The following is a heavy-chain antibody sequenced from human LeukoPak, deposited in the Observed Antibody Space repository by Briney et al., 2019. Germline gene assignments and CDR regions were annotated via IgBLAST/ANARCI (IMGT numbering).Heavy chain of an antibody. D-gene: IGHD1-26*01. CDR1: GFTVSSNY. J-gene: IGHJ4*02. CDR2: IYNGGST. Sequence: GGSLRLSCAASGFTVSSNYMSWVRQAPGKGLEWVSVIYNGGSTYYADSVKGRFTISRDNSKNTLYLQMNSLRAEDTAVYYCARDRGSYVPADDYWGQGTLVTVSS. V-gene: IGHV3-66*02. CDR3: ARDRGSYVPADDY.